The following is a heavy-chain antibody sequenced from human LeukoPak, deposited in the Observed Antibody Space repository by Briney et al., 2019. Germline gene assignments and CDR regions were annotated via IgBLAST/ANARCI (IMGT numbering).Heavy chain of an antibody. CDR1: GLTFSDRF. V-gene: IGHV3-72*01. D-gene: IGHD2-8*02. CDR2: VRDKPNSYTT. CDR3: AKDHEVSGGLDI. J-gene: IGHJ3*02. Sequence: RSGGSLRLSGAASGLTFSDRFMDWVRQAPGKGLEWVGRVRDKPNSYTTEYAASVKGRFVISRDDSKNSLYLQMNSLKIEDTAVYYCAKDHEVSGGLDIWGQGTVVTVSS.